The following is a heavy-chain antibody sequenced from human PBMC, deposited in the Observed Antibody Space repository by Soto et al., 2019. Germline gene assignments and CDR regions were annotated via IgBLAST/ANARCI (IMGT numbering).Heavy chain of an antibody. Sequence: PGGSLRLSCAASGFSFSSFAMIWVRQAPGKGLEWVSAISGGGGSTYYADSVKGRFTIPRDNSKNTLFLQVNSLRAEDTAVYYCAKDSSGDFFPGYLGLWGRGTLVTVSS. D-gene: IGHD4-17*01. J-gene: IGHJ2*01. CDR3: AKDSSGDFFPGYLGL. V-gene: IGHV3-23*01. CDR2: ISGGGGST. CDR1: GFSFSSFA.